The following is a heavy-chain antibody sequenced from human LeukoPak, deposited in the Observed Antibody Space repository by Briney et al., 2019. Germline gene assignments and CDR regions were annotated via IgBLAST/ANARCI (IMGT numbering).Heavy chain of an antibody. CDR2: ISGSGGST. D-gene: IGHD1-20*01. Sequence: GGSLRLSCAASEFTFSYYAMSWVRQAPGKGREWFSAISGSGGSTYYADSVKGRFTISRDNSKNTLYLQMNSLRAEDTAVYYCAKDHTVSITYYFDYWGQGTLVTVSS. CDR3: AKDHTVSITYYFDY. J-gene: IGHJ4*02. CDR1: EFTFSYYA. V-gene: IGHV3-23*01.